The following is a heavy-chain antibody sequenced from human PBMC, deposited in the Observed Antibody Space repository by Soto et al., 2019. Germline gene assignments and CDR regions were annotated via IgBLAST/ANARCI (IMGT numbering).Heavy chain of an antibody. D-gene: IGHD2-21*02. CDR2: IHSDGSST. CDR3: ARGDKGAFDM. J-gene: IGHJ3*02. Sequence: EVQLVESGGGLVQPGGSLRLSCAASGFTFSYYWMHWVRQAPGQGLVWVSRIHSDGSSTTYADSVKGRFTISRDNAKNTLYLQMNSRRAEDTAVYYCARGDKGAFDMWGQGTMFSVSS. V-gene: IGHV3-74*01. CDR1: GFTFSYYW.